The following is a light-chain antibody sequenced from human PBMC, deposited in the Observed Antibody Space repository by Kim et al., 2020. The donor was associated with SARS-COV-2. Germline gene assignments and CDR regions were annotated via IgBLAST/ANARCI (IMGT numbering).Light chain of an antibody. V-gene: IGLV3-1*01. J-gene: IGLJ3*02. CDR2: QDS. Sequence: SVTPGQTANITCSADKLGDKYVCLYQQRPGQSPVLVISQDSKRPSGIPERFSGSNSGNTATLTISETQAMDEADYYCQAWDSGTWVFGGGTQLTVL. CDR1: KLGDKY. CDR3: QAWDSGTWV.